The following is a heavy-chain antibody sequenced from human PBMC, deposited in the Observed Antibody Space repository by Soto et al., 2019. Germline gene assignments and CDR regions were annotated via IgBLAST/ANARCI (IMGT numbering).Heavy chain of an antibody. Sequence: QLQLQESGPGLVKPSETLSLTCTVSGGSISSSSYYWGWIRQPPGKGLEWIGSIYYSGSTYYNPSLKSRVTISVDTSKNQFSLKLSSVTAADTAVYYCARQNYDSPEIFDYWGQGTLVTVSS. D-gene: IGHD5-12*01. CDR3: ARQNYDSPEIFDY. CDR2: IYYSGST. CDR1: GGSISSSSYY. J-gene: IGHJ4*02. V-gene: IGHV4-39*01.